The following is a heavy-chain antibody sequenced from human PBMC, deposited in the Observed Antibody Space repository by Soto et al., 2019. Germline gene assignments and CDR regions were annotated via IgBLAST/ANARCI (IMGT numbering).Heavy chain of an antibody. Sequence: QVQLVESGGGVVQPGRSLRLSCAASGFTFSSYGMHWVRQAPGKGLEWVAVIWYDGSNKYYADSVKGRFTISRDNSKNPLYLQMNSLRAEDTAVYYCARETPKEADIDYWGQGTLVTVSS. CDR3: ARETPKEADIDY. J-gene: IGHJ4*02. V-gene: IGHV3-33*01. CDR2: IWYDGSNK. CDR1: GFTFSSYG.